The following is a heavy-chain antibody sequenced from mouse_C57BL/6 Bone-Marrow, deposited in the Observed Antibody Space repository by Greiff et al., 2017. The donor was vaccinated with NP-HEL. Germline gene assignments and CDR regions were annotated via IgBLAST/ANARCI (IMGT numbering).Heavy chain of an antibody. CDR2: ISNDGSN. V-gene: IGHV3-6*01. CDR3: ARGTTVGGSFAY. D-gene: IGHD1-1*01. Sequence: DVKLVESGPGLVKPSQSLSLTCSVTGYSITSGYYWNLIRQLPGNKLEWMGFISNDGSNNYNPYLKNQISITRDTSKTPFFLHLTSVTTEDTATYYCARGTTVGGSFAYWGQGTLVTVSA. CDR1: GYSITSGYY. J-gene: IGHJ3*01.